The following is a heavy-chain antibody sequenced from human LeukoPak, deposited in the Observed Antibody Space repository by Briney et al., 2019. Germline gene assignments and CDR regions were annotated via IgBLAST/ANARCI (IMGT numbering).Heavy chain of an antibody. CDR1: GFTFSSYA. V-gene: IGHV3-30-3*01. CDR3: ARARYSGYDSFHFDY. J-gene: IGHJ4*02. D-gene: IGHD5-12*01. CDR2: ISYDGSNK. Sequence: GGSLRLSCAASGFTFSSYAMHWVRQAPGKGLEWVAVISYDGSNKYYADSVKGRFTISRDNSKNTLYLQMNSLRAEDTAVYYSARARYSGYDSFHFDYWGQGTLVTVSS.